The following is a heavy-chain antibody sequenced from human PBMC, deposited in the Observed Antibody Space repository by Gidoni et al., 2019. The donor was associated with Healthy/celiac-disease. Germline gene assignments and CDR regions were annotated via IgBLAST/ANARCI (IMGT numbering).Heavy chain of an antibody. CDR3: AKGDQPNC. Sequence: EVQLVESGGVVVQSGGYLRLSCEASGFTFDDDTMHWVSQAPGKGLEWVSLISLDGGSTYYADSVKGRFTISRDNSKNSLYLQMNSLRTEDTALYYCAKGDQPNCWGQGTLVTVSS. J-gene: IGHJ4*02. V-gene: IGHV3-43*01. CDR2: ISLDGGST. CDR1: GFTFDDDT.